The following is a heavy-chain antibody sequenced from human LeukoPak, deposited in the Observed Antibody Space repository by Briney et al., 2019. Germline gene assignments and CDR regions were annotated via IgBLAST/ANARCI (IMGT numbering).Heavy chain of an antibody. CDR2: IIPIFGTA. CDR3: ARGGSTTVTNFDY. V-gene: IGHV1-69*06. CDR1: GYTFTGYY. J-gene: IGHJ4*02. Sequence: GASVKVSCKASGYTFTGYYMHWVRQAPGQGLEWMGGIIPIFGTANYAQKFQGRVTITADKSTSTAYMELSSLRSEDTAVYYCARGGSTTVTNFDYWGQGTLVTVSS. D-gene: IGHD4-17*01.